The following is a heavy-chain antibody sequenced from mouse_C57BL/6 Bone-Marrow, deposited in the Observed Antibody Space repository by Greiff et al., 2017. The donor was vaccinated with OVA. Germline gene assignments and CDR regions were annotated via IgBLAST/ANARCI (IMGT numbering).Heavy chain of an antibody. CDR3: ARQTAQATFAY. CDR1: EYEFPSHD. D-gene: IGHD3-2*02. J-gene: IGHJ3*01. CDR2: INSDGGST. Sequence: EVKLMEPGGGLVQPGESLKLSCESNEYEFPSHDMSWVRKTPEKRLELVAAINSDGGSTYYPDTMERRIIISRDNTKKTLYLQMSSLRSEDTALYYCARQTAQATFAYWGQGTLVTVSA. V-gene: IGHV5-2*01.